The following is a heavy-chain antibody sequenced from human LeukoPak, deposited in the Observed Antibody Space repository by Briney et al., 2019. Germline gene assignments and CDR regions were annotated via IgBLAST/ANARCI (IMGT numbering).Heavy chain of an antibody. Sequence: SETLSLTCAVYGGSFSGYYWSWIRQPPGKGLEWIGEINHSGSTNYNPSLKSRVTISVDTSKNQFFLKLSSVTAADTAVYYCARGVGYCSSTSCYIPRFDPWGQGTLVTVSS. CDR2: INHSGST. CDR1: GGSFSGYY. V-gene: IGHV4-34*01. D-gene: IGHD2-2*02. J-gene: IGHJ5*02. CDR3: ARGVGYCSSTSCYIPRFDP.